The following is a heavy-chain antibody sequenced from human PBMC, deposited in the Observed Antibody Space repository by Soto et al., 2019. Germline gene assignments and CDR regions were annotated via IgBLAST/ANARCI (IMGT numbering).Heavy chain of an antibody. D-gene: IGHD3-22*01. Sequence: EVQLVESGGGLVKPGGSLRLSCAASGFTFSSYSMNWVRQAPGKGLAWVSSISSSSSYIYYADSVKGRFTISRDNAKNSLYLQMNSLRAEDTAVYYCARDITTDAFDIWGQGTMVTVSS. CDR2: ISSSSSYI. V-gene: IGHV3-21*01. CDR1: GFTFSSYS. J-gene: IGHJ3*02. CDR3: ARDITTDAFDI.